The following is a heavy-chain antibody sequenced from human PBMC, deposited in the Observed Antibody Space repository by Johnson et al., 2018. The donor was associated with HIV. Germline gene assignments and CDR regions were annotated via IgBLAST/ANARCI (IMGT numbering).Heavy chain of an antibody. Sequence: VESGGGVVQPGGSLRLSCSASQFTFSTYGMHWVRQAPGKGLEWVALIRYDGSEKYYADSVKGRFTISRNNSENSLYLQMNSLRAEDTALYYCAKDMGYSSFGFGFDLWGQGTMVTVSS. V-gene: IGHV3-30*02. D-gene: IGHD6-13*01. CDR2: IRYDGSEK. CDR1: QFTFSTYG. CDR3: AKDMGYSSFGFGFDL. J-gene: IGHJ3*01.